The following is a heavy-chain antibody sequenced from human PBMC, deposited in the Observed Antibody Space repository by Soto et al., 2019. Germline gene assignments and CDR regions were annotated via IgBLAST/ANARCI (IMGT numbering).Heavy chain of an antibody. V-gene: IGHV4-59*01. CDR3: ARVWGGAFDI. CDR1: GGSISSYY. Sequence: SETLSLTCTVSGGSISSYYWIWIRQPPGKGLEWIGYIYYSGSTNYNPSLKSRVTISVGTSKNQFSLKLSSVTAADTAVYYCARVWGGAFDIWGQGTMVTVSS. D-gene: IGHD3-10*01. CDR2: IYYSGST. J-gene: IGHJ3*02.